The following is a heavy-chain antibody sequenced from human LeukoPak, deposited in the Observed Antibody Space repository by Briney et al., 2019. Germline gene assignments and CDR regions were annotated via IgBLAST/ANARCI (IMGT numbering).Heavy chain of an antibody. CDR1: GFTFSSYS. Sequence: GGSLRLSCAASGFTFSSYSMNWVRQAPGKGLEWVSYISSSSSTIYYADSVKGRFTISRDNAESSLYLQMNSLRDEDTAIYYCARDELGFGCSGNRCYLHWGQGTLVTVSS. V-gene: IGHV3-48*02. J-gene: IGHJ4*02. CDR2: ISSSSSTI. CDR3: ARDELGFGCSGNRCYLH. D-gene: IGHD2-15*01.